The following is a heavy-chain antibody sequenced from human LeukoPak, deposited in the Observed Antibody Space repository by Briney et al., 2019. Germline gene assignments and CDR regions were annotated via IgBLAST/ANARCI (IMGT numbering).Heavy chain of an antibody. Sequence: SVKVSCKASGGTFSSYAISWVRQAPGQGLEWMGRIIPILGIANYAQKFQGRVTITADKSTSTAYMELSSLRFEDTAVYYCGRDYYDSSGYLDYWGQGTLVTVSS. V-gene: IGHV1-69*04. D-gene: IGHD3-22*01. CDR2: IIPILGIA. J-gene: IGHJ4*02. CDR3: GRDYYDSSGYLDY. CDR1: GGTFSSYA.